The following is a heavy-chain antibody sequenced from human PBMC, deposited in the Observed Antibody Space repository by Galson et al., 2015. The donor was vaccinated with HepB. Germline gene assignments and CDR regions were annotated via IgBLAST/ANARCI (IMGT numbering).Heavy chain of an antibody. Sequence: SLRLPCAASGFTFSSYGMRWVRQAAGKGLEWVAVIWYDGSNKYYADSVKGRFTISRDTSKNTLYLQLNTLRADDTAVYYCAKPLYSHYYYYGMDVWGPGTTVTVSS. CDR2: IWYDGSNK. D-gene: IGHD4-11*01. CDR3: AKPLYSHYYYYGMDV. J-gene: IGHJ6*02. V-gene: IGHV3-33*06. CDR1: GFTFSSYG.